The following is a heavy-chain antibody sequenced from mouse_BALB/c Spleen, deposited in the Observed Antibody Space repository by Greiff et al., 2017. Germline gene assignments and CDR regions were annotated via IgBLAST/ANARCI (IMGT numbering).Heavy chain of an antibody. CDR1: GYSITSDYA. D-gene: IGHD4-1*01. J-gene: IGHJ4*01. CDR2: ISYSGST. CDR3: ASPGVFYAMDY. V-gene: IGHV3-2*02. Sequence: EVQGVESGPGLVKPSQSLSLTCTVTGYSITSDYAWNWIRQFPGNKLEWMGYISYSGSTSYNPSLKSRISITRDTSKNQFFLQLNSVTTEDTATYYCASPGVFYAMDYWGQGTSVTVSS.